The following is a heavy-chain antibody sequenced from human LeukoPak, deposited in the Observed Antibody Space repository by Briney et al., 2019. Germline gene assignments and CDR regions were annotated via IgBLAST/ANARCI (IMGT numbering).Heavy chain of an antibody. CDR3: AKGRQDPNLVLDS. D-gene: IGHD6-13*01. CDR2: ISSSSTYI. CDR1: GFTFSSYS. V-gene: IGHV3-21*04. J-gene: IGHJ4*02. Sequence: GGSLRLSCAASGFTFSSYSMNWVRQAPGKGLEWVSFISSSSTYIYYADSVKGRFTISRDNFKNTLYLQMNSLRAEDTALYYCAKGRQDPNLVLDSWGQGTLVTVSS.